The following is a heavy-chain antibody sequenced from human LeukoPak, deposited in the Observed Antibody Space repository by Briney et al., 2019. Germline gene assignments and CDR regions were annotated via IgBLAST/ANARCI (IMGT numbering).Heavy chain of an antibody. CDR1: GFTFISYG. D-gene: IGHD3-9*01. J-gene: IGHJ4*02. CDR2: IRYDGSNK. V-gene: IGHV3-30*02. CDR3: ARGGSYDILTGYAPYRFDY. Sequence: PGGSLRLSCAASGFTFISYGMHWVRQAPGKGLEWVAFIRYDGSNKYYADSVKGRFTISRDNSKNTLYLQMNSLRAEDTAVCYCARGGSYDILTGYAPYRFDYWGQGTLVTVSS.